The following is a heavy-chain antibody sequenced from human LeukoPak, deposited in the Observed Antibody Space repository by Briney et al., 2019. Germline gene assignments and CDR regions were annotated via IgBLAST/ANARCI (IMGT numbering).Heavy chain of an antibody. V-gene: IGHV1-46*03. D-gene: IGHD6-13*01. CDR3: ARAMDGEGSSWYLKYNWFDP. CDR1: GYTFTSYY. J-gene: IGHJ5*02. Sequence: ASVKVSCKASGYTFTSYYMHWVRQAPGQGLEWMGIINPSGGSTSYAQKFQGRVTMTRDTSTSTVYMELSSLRSEDTAVYYCARAMDGEGSSWYLKYNWFDPWGQGTLVTVSS. CDR2: INPSGGST.